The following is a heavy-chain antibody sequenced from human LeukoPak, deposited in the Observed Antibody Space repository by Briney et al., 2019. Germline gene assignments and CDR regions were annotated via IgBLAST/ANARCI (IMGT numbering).Heavy chain of an antibody. V-gene: IGHV3-21*05. CDR3: ARDRGSGSSPWWFDP. CDR1: GFSFSRYN. D-gene: IGHD3-10*01. CDR2: IGISSREI. J-gene: IGHJ5*02. Sequence: GGSLRLSCAASGFSFSRYNMNWVRQAPGRGLEWISFIGISSREIHYTDSVKGRFTVSRDDAKNSLSLQMNSLRADDTALYYCARDRGSGSSPWWFDPWGQGTLVTVSS.